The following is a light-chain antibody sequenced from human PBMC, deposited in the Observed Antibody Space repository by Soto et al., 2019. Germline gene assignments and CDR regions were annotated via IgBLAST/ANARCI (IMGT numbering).Light chain of an antibody. V-gene: IGLV2-14*01. CDR2: EVT. CDR1: STDVGGYNF. J-gene: IGLJ2*01. Sequence: QSALTQPASVSGSLGQSITMSCTGTSTDVGGYNFVSWYQQHPDKAPKLLIYEVTNRPSGVSNRFSGSKSDNTASLTITGLQAEDEASYYCSSYTITHIPVIFGGGTKLTVL. CDR3: SSYTITHIPVI.